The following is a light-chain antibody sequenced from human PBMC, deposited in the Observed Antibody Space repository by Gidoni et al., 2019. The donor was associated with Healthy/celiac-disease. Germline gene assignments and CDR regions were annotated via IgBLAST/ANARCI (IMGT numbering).Light chain of an antibody. CDR2: AAS. J-gene: IGKJ2*01. Sequence: DNQMSHTPSSLSASVGDRVTITCRASQSISSYLYWYQQKPGTAPKRLIYAASSLQSGVPSRFCSSGSGANFTLTISSRQPEEVATFYYQQRYSNPYTFGQGTKLEIK. V-gene: IGKV1-39*01. CDR3: QQRYSNPYT. CDR1: QSISSY.